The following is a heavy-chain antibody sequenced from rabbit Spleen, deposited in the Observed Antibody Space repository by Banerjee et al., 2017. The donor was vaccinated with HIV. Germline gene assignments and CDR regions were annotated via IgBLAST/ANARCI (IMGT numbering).Heavy chain of an antibody. CDR1: GFSFSSSHW. D-gene: IGHD6-1*01. CDR2: IYSGNGGT. CDR3: ARSIPYDGGYGL. V-gene: IGHV1S45*01. Sequence: QEQLEESGGGLVQPEGSLTLTCTASGFSFSSSHWICWVRQAPGKGLEWIACIYSGNGGTYYATWAKGRFTISKTSSTTVTLQMTSLTAADSATYFCARSIPYDGGYGLWGQGTLVTVS. J-gene: IGHJ4*01.